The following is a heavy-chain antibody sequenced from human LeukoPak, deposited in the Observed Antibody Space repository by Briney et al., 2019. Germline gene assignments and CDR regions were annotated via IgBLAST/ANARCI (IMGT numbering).Heavy chain of an antibody. CDR3: ARDRLFWSGYQQYYYYGMDV. Sequence: PSQTLSLTCTVAGSSISSGGYYLSWIRQHPGKGLEWIVYIYYSGSTYYNPSLKSRVTISVDTSKNQFSLKLSSVTAADTAVYYCARDRLFWSGYQQYYYYGMDVWGQGTTVTVSS. D-gene: IGHD3-3*01. J-gene: IGHJ6*02. CDR2: IYYSGST. CDR1: GSSISSGGYY. V-gene: IGHV4-31*03.